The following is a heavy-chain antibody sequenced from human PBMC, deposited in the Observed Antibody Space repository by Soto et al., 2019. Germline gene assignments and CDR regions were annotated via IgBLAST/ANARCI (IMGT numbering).Heavy chain of an antibody. CDR2: VKSKVDGETI. CDR3: SADLPDWGAYAFDY. CDR1: GFTFNGAW. D-gene: IGHD3-16*01. V-gene: IGHV3-15*07. J-gene: IGHJ4*02. Sequence: PGGSLRLSCAASGFTFNGAWMNWVRQGPGKGLEWVGRVKSKVDGETIDYAAPVKGRFTISRDDPRNMVYLQMNSLSTEDTAMYYCSADLPDWGAYAFDYWGQGALVTVSS.